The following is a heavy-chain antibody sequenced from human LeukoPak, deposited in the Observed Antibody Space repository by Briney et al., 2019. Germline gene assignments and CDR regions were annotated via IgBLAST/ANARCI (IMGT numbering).Heavy chain of an antibody. Sequence: PSETLSLTCAVYGGSFSGYYWSWIRQPPGKGLEWIGEINHSGSTNYNPSLKSRVTISVDTSKNQFSPKLSSVTAADTAVYYCARAPYYDFWSGYSWFDPWGQGTLVTVSS. CDR1: GGSFSGYY. V-gene: IGHV4-34*01. CDR3: ARAPYYDFWSGYSWFDP. J-gene: IGHJ5*02. D-gene: IGHD3-3*01. CDR2: INHSGST.